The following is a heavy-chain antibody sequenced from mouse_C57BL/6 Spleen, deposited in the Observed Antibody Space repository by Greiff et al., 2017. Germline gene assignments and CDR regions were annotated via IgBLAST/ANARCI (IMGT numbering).Heavy chain of an antibody. CDR2: IDPSDSYT. V-gene: IGHV1-69*01. Sequence: QVQLQQPGAELVMPGASVKLSCKASGYTFTSYWMHWVKQRPGQGLEWIGEIDPSDSYTNYNQKFKGKSTLTVDKSSSTAYMQLSSLTSEDTAVYYGARHCYGNYPDYWGQGTSVTVSS. CDR3: ARHCYGNYPDY. J-gene: IGHJ4*01. CDR1: GYTFTSYW. D-gene: IGHD2-1*01.